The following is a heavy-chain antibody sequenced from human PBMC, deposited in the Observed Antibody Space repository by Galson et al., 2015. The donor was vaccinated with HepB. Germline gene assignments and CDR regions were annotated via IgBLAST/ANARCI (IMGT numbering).Heavy chain of an antibody. Sequence: SLRLSCAASGFTFSSYAMHWVRQAPGKGLEWVAVISYDGSNKYYADSVKGRFTISRDNSKNTLYLQMNSLRAEDTAVYYCARDSLGFGVIWGKGTTVTVSS. V-gene: IGHV3-30-3*01. CDR3: ARDSLGFGVI. D-gene: IGHD3-10*01. CDR2: ISYDGSNK. J-gene: IGHJ6*04. CDR1: GFTFSSYA.